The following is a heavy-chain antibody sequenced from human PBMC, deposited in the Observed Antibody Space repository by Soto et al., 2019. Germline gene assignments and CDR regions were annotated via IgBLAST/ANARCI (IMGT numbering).Heavy chain of an antibody. CDR3: ARDIRGAN. CDR2: ISASSTTI. Sequence: QVQLVESGAGLVKIGGSLRLSCAASGFTLSDHYMTCVRQVPGKGLEWVSYISASSTTIYYADSVKSRFTISRDNAKNSLFLQMNSLRAEDTAVYYCARDIRGANWGQGTLVTVSS. CDR1: GFTLSDHY. V-gene: IGHV3-11*01. J-gene: IGHJ4*02.